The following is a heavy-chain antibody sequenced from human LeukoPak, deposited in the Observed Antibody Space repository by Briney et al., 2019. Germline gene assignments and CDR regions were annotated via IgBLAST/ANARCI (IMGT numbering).Heavy chain of an antibody. CDR3: ARRAGYYGSSGYYSLDY. J-gene: IGHJ4*02. Sequence: GESLQISFKGSGXIFTSYCIVWVRQMPGKGLEWMWIFFPGDSDTTYSPSFQGQVTISADKSISTAYPHWSSLKASDTAMYYCARRAGYYGSSGYYSLDYWGQGTLVTVSS. D-gene: IGHD3-22*01. V-gene: IGHV5-51*01. CDR1: GXIFTSYC. CDR2: FFPGDSDT.